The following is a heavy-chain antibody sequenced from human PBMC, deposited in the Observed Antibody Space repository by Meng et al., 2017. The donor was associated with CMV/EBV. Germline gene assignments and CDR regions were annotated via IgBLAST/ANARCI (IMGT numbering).Heavy chain of an antibody. D-gene: IGHD2-8*01. CDR3: ARPYCTSPRCWLYYYGLDV. Sequence: LSLTCAASGFTFSSCAIHWVRQAPGKGLVWVAVISSDGSKAYYADSVRGRFTISRDNSKNTLHLQMVSLRAEDTAVYYCARPYCTSPRCWLYYYGLDVWGQGTTVTVSS. CDR2: ISSDGSKA. J-gene: IGHJ6*02. CDR1: GFTFSSCA. V-gene: IGHV3-30-3*01.